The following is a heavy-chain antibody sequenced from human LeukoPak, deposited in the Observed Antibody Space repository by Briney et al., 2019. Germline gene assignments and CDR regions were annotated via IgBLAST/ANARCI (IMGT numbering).Heavy chain of an antibody. J-gene: IGHJ6*04. D-gene: IGHD3-10*02. CDR1: GFTFSSYR. CDR3: AELGITMIGGV. CDR2: ISSSSTYI. Sequence: GGSLRLSCEASGFTFSSYRMNWVRQGPGKGLEWVSSISSSSTYIYYADSVKGRFTISRDNAKNSLYLQMNSLRAEDTAVYYCAELGITMIGGVWGKGTTVTISS. V-gene: IGHV3-21*01.